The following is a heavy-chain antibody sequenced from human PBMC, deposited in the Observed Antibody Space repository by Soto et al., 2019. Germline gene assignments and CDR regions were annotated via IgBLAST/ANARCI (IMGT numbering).Heavy chain of an antibody. Sequence: SVKVSCKASGYLFTAYSMHWVRLAPGQGLEWMGVVNPSGGSTKYAQNFQGRVTMTRDTSTTTIYMELSSLRSDDTAIYYCATHREGATYYFDYWGQGTLVTVSS. D-gene: IGHD1-26*01. CDR2: VNPSGGST. CDR3: ATHREGATYYFDY. J-gene: IGHJ4*02. CDR1: GYLFTAYS. V-gene: IGHV1-46*01.